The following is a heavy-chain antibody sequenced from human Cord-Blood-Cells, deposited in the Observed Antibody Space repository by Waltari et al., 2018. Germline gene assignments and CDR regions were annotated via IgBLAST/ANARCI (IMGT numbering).Heavy chain of an antibody. Sequence: QVQLQQWGAGLLKPSETLSLTCAVSGGSFSGYYWSWIRQPPGKGLEWIGEINHSGSTNYNPSLKSRVTISVDTSKNQFSLKLSSVTAADTAVYYCAGPRGDEDAFDIWGQGTMVTVSS. V-gene: IGHV4-34*01. D-gene: IGHD3-10*01. CDR1: GGSFSGYY. CDR3: AGPRGDEDAFDI. CDR2: INHSGST. J-gene: IGHJ3*02.